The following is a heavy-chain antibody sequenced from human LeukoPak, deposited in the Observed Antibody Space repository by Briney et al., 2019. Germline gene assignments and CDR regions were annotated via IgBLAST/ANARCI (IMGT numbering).Heavy chain of an antibody. CDR2: ISSSSSYI. J-gene: IGHJ6*02. D-gene: IGHD3-10*01. CDR1: GFTFSSYS. V-gene: IGHV3-21*01. CDR3: AREFGELSYGMDV. Sequence: KSGGSLRLSCAASGFTFSSYSMNWVRQAPGKGLEWVSSISSSSSYIYYADSVKGRFTISRDNAKNSLYLQMNSRRAEDTAVYYCAREFGELSYGMDVWGQGTKVTVSS.